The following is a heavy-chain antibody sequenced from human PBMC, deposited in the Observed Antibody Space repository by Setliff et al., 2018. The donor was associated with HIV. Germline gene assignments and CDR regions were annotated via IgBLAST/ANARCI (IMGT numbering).Heavy chain of an antibody. J-gene: IGHJ6*02. Sequence: SETLSLTCTVSGGSISSYYWNWIRQPPGKGLEWIGSIYYSGSTNYNPSLKSRVTISVVTSKNQFSLKLSSVTAADTAVYYCARGGDSRSSYGMDVWGQGTTVTVSS. D-gene: IGHD6-6*01. CDR3: ARGGDSRSSYGMDV. V-gene: IGHV4-59*08. CDR2: IYYSGST. CDR1: GGSISSYY.